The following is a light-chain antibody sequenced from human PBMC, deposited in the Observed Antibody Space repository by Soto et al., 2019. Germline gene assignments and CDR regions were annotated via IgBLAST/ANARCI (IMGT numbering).Light chain of an antibody. CDR3: QHLRTYPFS. Sequence: DIQLTQSPSFLSASVGDRVTVSCRASQDISTSLAWFQQKAGKVPQLLVYPASTLQDGVPSRFSGSGSGTYFAHTINNLQAEDFATYYCQHLRTYPFSFGPGTKLDIK. V-gene: IGKV1-9*01. CDR2: PAS. CDR1: QDISTS. J-gene: IGKJ2*03.